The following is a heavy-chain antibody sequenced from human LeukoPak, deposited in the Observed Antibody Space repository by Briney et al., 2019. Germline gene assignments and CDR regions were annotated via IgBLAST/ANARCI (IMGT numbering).Heavy chain of an antibody. Sequence: GGSLRLSCAASGFTFSSYAMSWVRQAPGKGLEWVSAISGSGGSTYYADSVKGRFTISRDNSKNTLYLQMNSLRAEGTAVYYCAKGPSSGSPYYYYYYMDVWGKGTTVTVSS. CDR3: AKGPSSGSPYYYYYYMDV. V-gene: IGHV3-23*01. CDR1: GFTFSSYA. CDR2: ISGSGGST. D-gene: IGHD1-26*01. J-gene: IGHJ6*03.